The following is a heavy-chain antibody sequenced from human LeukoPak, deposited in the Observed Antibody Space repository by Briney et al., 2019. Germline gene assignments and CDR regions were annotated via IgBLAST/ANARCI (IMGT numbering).Heavy chain of an antibody. J-gene: IGHJ4*02. CDR3: ATKQWLAPPPDS. D-gene: IGHD6-19*01. Sequence: GGSLRLSCAASGFTFSKFWMLWDRQAPGKGLESVSRINTDGTVTTYADSVKGRFTVSRDNADNTMFLQMNSVRDEDTAVYYCATKQWLAPPPDSWGQGTPVTVSS. CDR1: GFTFSKFW. CDR2: INTDGTVT. V-gene: IGHV3-74*01.